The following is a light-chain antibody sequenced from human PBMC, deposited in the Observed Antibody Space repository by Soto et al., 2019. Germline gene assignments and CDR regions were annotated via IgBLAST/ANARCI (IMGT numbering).Light chain of an antibody. J-gene: IGKJ4*01. Sequence: AIQLTQSPSSLSASVGDRVTITCRASQGISSAFAWYQQKPGKAPKLLIYDASSLESGVPSRFSGSGSGTDFTLTISSLQPEDFDFSSYQRLKNYPSFTFGEGTKVEIK. CDR1: QGISSA. V-gene: IGKV1D-13*01. CDR2: DAS. CDR3: QRLKNYPSFT.